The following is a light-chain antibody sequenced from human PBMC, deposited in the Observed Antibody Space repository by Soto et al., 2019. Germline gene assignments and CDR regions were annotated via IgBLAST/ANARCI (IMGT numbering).Light chain of an antibody. CDR2: DAS. V-gene: IGKV3-11*01. CDR1: QSVSSY. J-gene: IGKJ4*01. Sequence: EIVLTQSPATLSLSPGESATPSCRASQSVSSYLAWYQQKPGQAPRLLIYDASNRATGIPARFSGSGSGTDFTLTISSLETEDFAVYYCQQRSNWPLTFGGGTKVDIK. CDR3: QQRSNWPLT.